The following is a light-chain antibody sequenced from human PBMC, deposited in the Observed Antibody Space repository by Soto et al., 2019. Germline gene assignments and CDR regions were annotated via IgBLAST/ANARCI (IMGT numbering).Light chain of an antibody. CDR1: QNVGGY. CDR3: QQRNSWPLT. V-gene: IGKV3-11*01. Sequence: EIVLTQSPATLSLSPGERATLSCRASQNVGGYLAWYQQKPGQAPRLLISDATNRAAGIPARFSGIGSGTDFTLTISSLEPEDFAVYYCQQRNSWPLTFGGGTKVEIK. J-gene: IGKJ4*01. CDR2: DAT.